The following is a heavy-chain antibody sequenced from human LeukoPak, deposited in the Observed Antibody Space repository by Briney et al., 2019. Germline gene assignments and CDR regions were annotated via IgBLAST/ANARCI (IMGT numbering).Heavy chain of an antibody. V-gene: IGHV3-7*03. CDR3: ATDVSGSLGD. J-gene: IGHJ4*02. CDR1: GFTFSHYG. Sequence: GGSLRLSCAASGFTFSHYGMQWVRQAPGKGLEWVANIKKDGSEKHYVDSVKGRFTISRDNAKNSLYLQMSSLRVEDTAVYHCATDVSGSLGDWGQGTLVTVSS. D-gene: IGHD5-12*01. CDR2: IKKDGSEK.